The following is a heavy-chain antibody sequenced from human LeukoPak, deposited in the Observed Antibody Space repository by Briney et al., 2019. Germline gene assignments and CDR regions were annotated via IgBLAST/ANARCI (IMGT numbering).Heavy chain of an antibody. CDR3: VRYDSSGEGVD. CDR1: GGAISSGSSY. J-gene: IGHJ4*02. V-gene: IGHV4-30-2*01. CDR2: MYHSGST. Sequence: PSQTLSLTCTVSGGAISSGSSYWSWIRQPPGKGLEWIASMYHSGSTYHNPSFQSRVTISVDTSKNQFSLKLNSVTAADTAVYYCVRYDSSGEGVDWGQGSLVTVSS. D-gene: IGHD3-22*01.